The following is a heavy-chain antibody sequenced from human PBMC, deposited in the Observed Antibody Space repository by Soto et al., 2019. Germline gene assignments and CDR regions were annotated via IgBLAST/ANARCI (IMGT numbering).Heavy chain of an antibody. CDR1: GYTFTSYA. CDR2: INAGNGNT. Sequence: QVQLVQSGAEVKKPGASVKVSCKASGYTFTSYAMHWVRQAPGQRLEWMGWINAGNGNTEYSQKFQGRVTITRDTSASTAYMELSSLRSEDTAVDYCARGASMVRGVILDAFDIWGQGTMVTVSS. V-gene: IGHV1-3*01. D-gene: IGHD3-10*01. CDR3: ARGASMVRGVILDAFDI. J-gene: IGHJ3*02.